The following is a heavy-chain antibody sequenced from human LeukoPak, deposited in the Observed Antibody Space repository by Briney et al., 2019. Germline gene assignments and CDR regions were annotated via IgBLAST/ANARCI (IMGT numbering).Heavy chain of an antibody. Sequence: GGSLRLSCVASGFIVSNNYMSWVRQAPGKGLEWVSVIYSSGPIFYADSVKGRFTISRDSSKNALYLQMSSLRADDTAVYYCARHRGSYFDYWGQGSLVTVSS. CDR1: GFIVSNNY. D-gene: IGHD3-10*01. CDR2: IYSSGPI. J-gene: IGHJ4*02. V-gene: IGHV3-53*01. CDR3: ARHRGSYFDY.